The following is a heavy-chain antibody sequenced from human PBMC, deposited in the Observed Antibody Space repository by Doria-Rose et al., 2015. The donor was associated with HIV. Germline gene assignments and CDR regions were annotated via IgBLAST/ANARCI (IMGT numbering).Heavy chain of an antibody. CDR3: ARVPDNYITSPFDY. Sequence: SFSDHDWSWIRQPLGAVLEWIGEINDTGSANYNPSLKSRVTISVDTSKNQFSLKVSSVTAADTAVYYCARVPDNYITSPFDYWGEGKLVTVSS. CDR2: INDTGSA. D-gene: IGHD3-10*01. CDR1: SFSDHD. J-gene: IGHJ4*02. V-gene: IGHV4-34*01.